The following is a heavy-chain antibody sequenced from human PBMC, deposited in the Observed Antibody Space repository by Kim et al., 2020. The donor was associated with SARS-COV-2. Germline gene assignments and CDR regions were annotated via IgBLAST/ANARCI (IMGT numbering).Heavy chain of an antibody. Sequence: ASVKVSCKASGYTFTGYYMHWVRQAPGQGLEWMGWINPNSGGTNYAQKFQGRVTMTRDTSISTAYMELSRLRSDDTAVYYCARGDCSSTSCYKGYYYYGMDVWGQGTTVTVSS. V-gene: IGHV1-2*02. CDR3: ARGDCSSTSCYKGYYYYGMDV. CDR1: GYTFTGYY. CDR2: INPNSGGT. D-gene: IGHD2-2*02. J-gene: IGHJ6*02.